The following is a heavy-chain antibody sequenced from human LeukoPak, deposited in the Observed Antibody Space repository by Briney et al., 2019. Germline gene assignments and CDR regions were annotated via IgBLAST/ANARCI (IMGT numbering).Heavy chain of an antibody. D-gene: IGHD2-21*01. Sequence: PSETLSLTCTVSGGSINTYYWRWLRQPPGKGLEWVGYIYYSGSTNYNPSLKSRVTISIDTSKNQFSLKLSSVTPADTAMYYCAILSGGEEAYWGQGILVTVSS. CDR2: IYYSGST. V-gene: IGHV4-59*01. CDR1: GGSINTYY. J-gene: IGHJ4*02. CDR3: AILSGGEEAY.